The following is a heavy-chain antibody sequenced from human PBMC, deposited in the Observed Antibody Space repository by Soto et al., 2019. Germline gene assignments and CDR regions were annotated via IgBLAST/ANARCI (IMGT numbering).Heavy chain of an antibody. CDR1: GGSFSGYY. D-gene: IGHD2-15*01. Sequence: SETLSLTCAVYGGSFSGYYWTWIRQPPGKGLEWIGEINHSGSTNYNPSHKSRVTISVDTSRNQFSLKLSSVTAADTAVYYCARGHGGSRLSSYCSGGNCYYYYWGQGTLVTVSS. CDR2: INHSGST. V-gene: IGHV4-34*01. J-gene: IGHJ4*02. CDR3: ARGHGGSRLSSYCSGGNCYYYY.